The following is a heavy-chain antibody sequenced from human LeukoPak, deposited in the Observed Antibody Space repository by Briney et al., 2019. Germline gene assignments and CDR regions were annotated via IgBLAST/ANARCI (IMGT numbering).Heavy chain of an antibody. Sequence: PGGSLRLSCAASGFTFSSYSMNWVRQAPGKGLEWVSSISSSSSYIYYADSVKGRFTISRDNAKNSMYLQMNSLRGEDTAVYYCARGALEWGLYNWFDPWGQGTLVTVSS. D-gene: IGHD3-3*01. CDR1: GFTFSSYS. CDR3: ARGALEWGLYNWFDP. CDR2: ISSSSSYI. V-gene: IGHV3-21*01. J-gene: IGHJ5*02.